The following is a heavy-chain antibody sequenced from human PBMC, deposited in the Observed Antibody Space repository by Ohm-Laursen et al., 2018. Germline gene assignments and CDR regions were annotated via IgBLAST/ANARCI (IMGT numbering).Heavy chain of an antibody. CDR1: GFRFSTYS. CDR3: ATGLPADDAFNI. Sequence: SLRLSCSASGFRFSTYSMNWVRQAPGKGLEWVGRIKRKADGETTDYAAPVKDRLTISRDDSKTTLYLQMNSLKTEDTAVYYCATGLPADDAFNIWGQGTMVTVSS. J-gene: IGHJ3*02. V-gene: IGHV3-15*01. CDR2: IKRKADGETT.